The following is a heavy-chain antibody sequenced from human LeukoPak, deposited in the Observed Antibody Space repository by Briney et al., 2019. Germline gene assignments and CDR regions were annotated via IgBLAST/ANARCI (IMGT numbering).Heavy chain of an antibody. CDR3: ARDLGRLGYCSGGSCYHDY. CDR2: INPNSGGT. D-gene: IGHD2-15*01. CDR1: GYTFTGYY. J-gene: IGHJ4*02. Sequence: GASVKVSCKASGYTFTGYYMHWVRQAPGQGLEWMGWINPNSGGTNYAQKFQGRVTKTRDTSISTAYMELSRLRSDDTAVYYCARDLGRLGYCSGGSCYHDYWGQGTLVTVSS. V-gene: IGHV1-2*02.